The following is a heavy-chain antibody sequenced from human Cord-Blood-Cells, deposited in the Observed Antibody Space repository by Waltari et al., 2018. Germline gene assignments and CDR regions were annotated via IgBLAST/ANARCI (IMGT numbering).Heavy chain of an antibody. CDR3: ARVVLGLDY. V-gene: IGHV4-59*01. CDR2: IYYSGST. D-gene: IGHD2-8*02. J-gene: IGHJ4*02. Sequence: QVQLQESGPGLVKPSETLSLTCTVSGGSISSYYWSWIRQPPGKGLEWIGYIYYSGSTNYNPALKSRVTISVDTAKNQFYLKLSSVTAADTAVYYCARVVLGLDYWGQGTLVTVSS. CDR1: GGSISSYY.